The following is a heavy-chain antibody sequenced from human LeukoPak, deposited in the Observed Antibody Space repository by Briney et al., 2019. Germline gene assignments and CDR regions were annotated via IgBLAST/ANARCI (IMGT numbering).Heavy chain of an antibody. Sequence: GSLRLSCTASGFTFTTYWMSWVRQAPGKGLGWVANIKPDGGEKYYVDSVKGRFTISRDNAKNSVYLQMNSLRAEDTAVYYCGREDCDATSCYWGIIHWGQGTLVTVSS. V-gene: IGHV3-7*01. D-gene: IGHD2-2*01. CDR2: IKPDGGEK. CDR1: GFTFTTYW. CDR3: GREDCDATSCYWGIIH. J-gene: IGHJ4*02.